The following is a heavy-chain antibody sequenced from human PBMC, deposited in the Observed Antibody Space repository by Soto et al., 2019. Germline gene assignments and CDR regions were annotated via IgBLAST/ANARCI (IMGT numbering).Heavy chain of an antibody. CDR3: ARAQSRIWFGELSLAAFDI. J-gene: IGHJ3*02. V-gene: IGHV1-18*01. CDR2: ISAYNGNT. D-gene: IGHD3-10*01. Sequence: QVQLVQSGAEVKKPGASVKVSCKASGYTCPSYGISWVRQAPGQGLEWMGWISAYNGNTNYAQKLQGRVTMTTDTSTSTAYMELRSLRSDDTAVYYCARAQSRIWFGELSLAAFDIWGHGTMDTDS. CDR1: GYTCPSYG.